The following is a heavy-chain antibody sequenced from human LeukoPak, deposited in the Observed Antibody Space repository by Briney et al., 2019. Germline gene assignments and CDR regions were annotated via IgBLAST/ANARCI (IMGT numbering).Heavy chain of an antibody. CDR1: GGTFSSYA. CDR2: IIPIFGTA. J-gene: IGHJ6*03. CDR3: ARAHLSGQQQLLYMDV. D-gene: IGHD6-13*01. V-gene: IGHV1-69*05. Sequence: SVKVSCKASGGTFSSYAISWVRQAPGQGLEWMGGIIPIFGTANYAQKFQGRVTITTDESTSTAYMELSSLRSEDTAVYYCARAHLSGQQQLLYMDVWGKGTTVTVSS.